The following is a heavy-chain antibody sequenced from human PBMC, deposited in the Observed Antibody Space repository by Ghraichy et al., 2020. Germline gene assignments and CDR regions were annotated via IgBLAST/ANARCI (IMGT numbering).Heavy chain of an antibody. CDR1: GFTFSSYW. CDR2: IKQDGSEK. V-gene: IGHV3-7*03. D-gene: IGHD2-8*01. J-gene: IGHJ4*02. Sequence: LSLTCAASGFTFSSYWMSWVRQAPGKGLEWVANIKQDGSEKFFVDSVKGRFTISRDNAKNSLSLQINSLRAEDTAVYYCARGGANGAGGCWGQGTLVTVSS. CDR3: ARGGANGAGGC.